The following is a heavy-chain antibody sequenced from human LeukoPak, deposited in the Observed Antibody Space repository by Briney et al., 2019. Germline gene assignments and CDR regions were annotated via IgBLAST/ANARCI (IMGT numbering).Heavy chain of an antibody. D-gene: IGHD2-21*02. CDR2: IRSKANSYAT. J-gene: IGHJ4*02. CDR3: ARGPVLPAYHNDY. CDR1: GFTFSDSA. Sequence: PGGSLRLSCAASGFTFSDSAMHWVRQASGKGLEWVGRIRSKANSYATAYAASVKGRFTISRDDSKNTAYLQMNSLRVEDTALYYCARGPVLPAYHNDYWGQGTLVTVSS. V-gene: IGHV3-73*01.